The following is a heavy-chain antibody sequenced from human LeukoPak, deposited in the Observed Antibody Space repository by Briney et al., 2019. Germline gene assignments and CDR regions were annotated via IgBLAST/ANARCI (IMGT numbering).Heavy chain of an antibody. D-gene: IGHD2-21*01. V-gene: IGHV1-69*13. CDR3: WGGGWKKPFDY. J-gene: IGHJ4*02. Sequence: AASVTVSCKASGGTFSSYAISWVRQAPGQGLEWMGGIIPIFGTANYAQKFQGRVTITADESTSTAYMELSSLRSEDTAVYYCWGGGWKKPFDYWGQGTLVTVSS. CDR2: IIPIFGTA. CDR1: GGTFSSYA.